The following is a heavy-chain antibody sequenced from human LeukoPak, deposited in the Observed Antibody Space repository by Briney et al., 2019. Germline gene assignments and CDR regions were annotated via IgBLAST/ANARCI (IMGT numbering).Heavy chain of an antibody. CDR1: GYTFTGYY. D-gene: IGHD1-26*01. J-gene: IGHJ4*02. Sequence: GASVKVSCKASGYTFTGYYMHWVRQAPGQGLEWMGWINPNSGGTNYAQKFQGRVTMTRDTSTSTAYMELSRLRSDDTAVYYCAREGDAGATLGYYFDYWGQGTLVTVSS. V-gene: IGHV1-2*02. CDR3: AREGDAGATLGYYFDY. CDR2: INPNSGGT.